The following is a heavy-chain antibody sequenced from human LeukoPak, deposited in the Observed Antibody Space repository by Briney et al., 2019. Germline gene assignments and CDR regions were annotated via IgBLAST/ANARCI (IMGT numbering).Heavy chain of an antibody. D-gene: IGHD4-17*01. CDR1: GYTFTGYY. V-gene: IGHV1-2*06. CDR3: ARDHDYGDLTYYYYGMDV. J-gene: IGHJ6*02. CDR2: INPNSGGT. Sequence: ASVKVSCKASGYTFTGYYMHWVRQAPGQGLEWMGRINPNSGGTNYAQKFQGRVTMTRDTSISTAYMELSRLRSDDTAVYYCARDHDYGDLTYYYYGMDVWGQGTTVTVS.